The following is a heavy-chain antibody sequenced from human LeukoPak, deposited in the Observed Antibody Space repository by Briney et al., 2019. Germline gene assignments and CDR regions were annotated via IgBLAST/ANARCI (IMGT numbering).Heavy chain of an antibody. V-gene: IGHV1-2*02. D-gene: IGHD6-13*01. Sequence: ASVKVPCKASGYTFTGYYMHWVRQAPGQGLEWMGWINPNSGVTNYAQKFQGRVTMTRDTSISTVYMELSRLRSDDTAVYYCARQGALVKGIDYWGQGTLVTVSS. CDR1: GYTFTGYY. CDR3: ARQGALVKGIDY. CDR2: INPNSGVT. J-gene: IGHJ4*02.